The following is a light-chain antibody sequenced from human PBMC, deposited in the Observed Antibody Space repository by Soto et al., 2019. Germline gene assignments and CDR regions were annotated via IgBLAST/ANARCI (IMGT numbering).Light chain of an antibody. CDR3: SSYVGTNSYV. V-gene: IGLV2-8*01. CDR1: SSDVGGYNY. CDR2: EVY. Sequence: QSALTQPPSASGSPGQSVTISCTGTSSDVGGYNYVSWYQHHSGKAPKLIIYEVYKRPSGVPDRFSGSKSGNTAALTVFGLQAEDEADYYCSSYVGTNSYVFGTGTKLTVL. J-gene: IGLJ1*01.